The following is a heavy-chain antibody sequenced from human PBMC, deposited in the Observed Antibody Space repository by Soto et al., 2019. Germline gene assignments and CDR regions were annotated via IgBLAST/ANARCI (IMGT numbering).Heavy chain of an antibody. V-gene: IGHV1-18*01. CDR2: ISAYNSNT. D-gene: IGHD4-17*01. Sequence: QVQLVQSGAEVKKPGASVKVSCKASGYTFTSYGISWVRQAPGQGLEWMGWISAYNSNTNYAQKLQGRVTMTTDTSTSTAYMELRSLRSDDTAVYYCARDGITNDYGDYEEFDYWGQGTLVTVSS. J-gene: IGHJ4*02. CDR3: ARDGITNDYGDYEEFDY. CDR1: GYTFTSYG.